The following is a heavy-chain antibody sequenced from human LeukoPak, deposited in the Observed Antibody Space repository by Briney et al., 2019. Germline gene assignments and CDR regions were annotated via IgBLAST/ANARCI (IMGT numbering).Heavy chain of an antibody. J-gene: IGHJ3*02. CDR2: IYYSGST. CDR1: GFTFDDYA. V-gene: IGHV4-59*01. CDR3: ARVGSLNAFDI. Sequence: GSLRLSCAASGFTFDDYAMHWVRQAPGKGLEWIGYIYYSGSTNYNPSLKSRVTISVDTSKNQFSLKLSSVTAADTAVYYCARVGSLNAFDIWGQGTMVTVSS. D-gene: IGHD1-26*01.